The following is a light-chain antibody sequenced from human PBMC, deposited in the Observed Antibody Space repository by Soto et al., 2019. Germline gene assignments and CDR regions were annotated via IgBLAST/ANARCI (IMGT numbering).Light chain of an antibody. CDR2: DVT. CDR1: SSDVGGYNY. Sequence: QSALTQPRSVSGSPGQSVTISCTGTSSDVGGYNYVSWYQQYPGRAPKLMIYDVTRRPSGVPDRFSGSKSGNTASLTISGLQAGDEADYYCCSYAGSVVFGGGTQLTVL. J-gene: IGLJ2*01. V-gene: IGLV2-11*01. CDR3: CSYAGSVV.